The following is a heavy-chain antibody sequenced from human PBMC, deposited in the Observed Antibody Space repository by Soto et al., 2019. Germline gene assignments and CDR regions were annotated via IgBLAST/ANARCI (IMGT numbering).Heavy chain of an antibody. V-gene: IGHV3-23*01. D-gene: IGHD5-12*01. CDR1: GFTFSNYA. CDR2: ISDSGDNT. J-gene: IGHJ2*01. CDR3: AKGGVAVPTRYFDL. Sequence: EVQLLESGGGLVQPGGSLRLSCVASGFTFSNYAMSWVRQAPGKGLEWVSRISDSGDNTYYADSVKGRFTISRDNSKNTLYVQMNSLRAEDTAVYYCAKGGVAVPTRYFDLWGRGTLVTVSS.